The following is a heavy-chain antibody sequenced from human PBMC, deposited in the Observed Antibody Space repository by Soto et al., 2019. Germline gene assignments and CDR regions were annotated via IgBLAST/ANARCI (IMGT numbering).Heavy chain of an antibody. V-gene: IGHV1-18*01. J-gene: IGHJ3*02. CDR2: ISAYNGNT. CDR3: ARDKAQRPDAFDI. CDR1: GYTFASYG. D-gene: IGHD6-25*01. Sequence: ASVKVSCKASGYTFASYGSRWVRQAPGQGLEWMGWISAYNGNTNYAQKLQGRVTMTTDTSTSTAYMELRSLSSDDTAVYYCARDKAQRPDAFDIWGQGTMVTVSS.